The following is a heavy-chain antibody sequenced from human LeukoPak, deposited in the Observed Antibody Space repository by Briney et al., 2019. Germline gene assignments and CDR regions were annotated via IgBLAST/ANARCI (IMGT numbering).Heavy chain of an antibody. V-gene: IGHV1-24*01. CDR3: ARDGPGATPGY. J-gene: IGHJ4*02. D-gene: IGHD2-15*01. CDR1: GYTLTELS. Sequence: GASVKVSCKVSGYTLTELSMHWVRQAPGKGLEWMGGFDPEDGETIYAQKFQGRVTITADKSTSTAYMELSSLRSEDTAVYYCARDGPGATPGYWGQGTLVTVSS. CDR2: FDPEDGET.